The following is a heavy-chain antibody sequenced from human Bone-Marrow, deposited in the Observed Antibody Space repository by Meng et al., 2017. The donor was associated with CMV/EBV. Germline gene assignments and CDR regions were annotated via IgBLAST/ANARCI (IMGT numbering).Heavy chain of an antibody. Sequence: GESLKISCAASGFTVSSNYMSWVRQAPGKGLEWVSVIYSGGSTYYADSVKGRFTISRDNSKNTLYLQLNSLRAEDTAVYYCARDLRLYGMDVWGQGTTVTFSS. CDR2: IYSGGST. V-gene: IGHV3-53*05. CDR3: ARDLRLYGMDV. J-gene: IGHJ6*02. CDR1: GFTVSSNY.